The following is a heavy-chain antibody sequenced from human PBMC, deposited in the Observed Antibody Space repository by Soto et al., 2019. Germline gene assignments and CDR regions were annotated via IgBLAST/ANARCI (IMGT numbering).Heavy chain of an antibody. V-gene: IGHV1-18*01. Sequence: QVHLVQSGAEVKKPGASVKVSCQGSGYAFTTYGITWVRQAPGQGLEWMGWISAHNGNTNYAQKLQGRVTVTRDTSTSTAYLALRSLRYDVTTVYYCARGRYGDYWGQGALVTVSS. CDR3: ARGRYGDY. D-gene: IGHD1-1*01. CDR2: ISAHNGNT. J-gene: IGHJ4*02. CDR1: GYAFTTYG.